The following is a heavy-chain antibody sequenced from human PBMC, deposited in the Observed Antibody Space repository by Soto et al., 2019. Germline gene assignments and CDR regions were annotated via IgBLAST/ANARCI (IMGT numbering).Heavy chain of an antibody. CDR1: GFTFSSYD. CDR2: ISSNGGTT. J-gene: IGHJ4*02. D-gene: IGHD1-7*01. CDR3: VRLVSGNYDY. V-gene: IGHV3-64*01. Sequence: EVQLAESGGGMVQPGGALRLSCVASGFTFSSYDMHWVRQAPGKGLEYVSSISSNGGTTYYGNSVKGRFTISRDNSKNTLYLQMGSLRSEDMAVYYCVRLVSGNYDYWGQGTLVTVYS.